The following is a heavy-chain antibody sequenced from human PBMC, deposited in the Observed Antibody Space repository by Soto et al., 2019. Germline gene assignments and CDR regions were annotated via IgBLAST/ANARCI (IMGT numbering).Heavy chain of an antibody. V-gene: IGHV1-69*12. J-gene: IGHJ4*02. Sequence: QVQLVQSGAEVKKPGSSVKVSCKASGGTFSSYAISWVRQAPGQGLEWMGGIIPIFGTANYAQKFQGSVTITADESTSTAYMELRSLRSEDTAVYYCARDGQVPGDYIRSPFDSWGQGTLVTVSS. D-gene: IGHD4-17*01. CDR1: GGTFSSYA. CDR2: IIPIFGTA. CDR3: ARDGQVPGDYIRSPFDS.